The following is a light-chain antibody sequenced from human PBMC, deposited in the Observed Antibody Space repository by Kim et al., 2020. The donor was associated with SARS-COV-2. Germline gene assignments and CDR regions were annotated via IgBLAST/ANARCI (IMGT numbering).Light chain of an antibody. CDR2: GAS. CDR1: QSVSSN. V-gene: IGKV3-15*01. CDR3: QQYKDWPRT. J-gene: IGKJ1*01. Sequence: VSPGDRATLSCRASQSVSSNLAWYQQAPGQAPRLLIYGASTRATSVPTRFSGSGSRTEFTLTISSLQSEDFAVYYCQQYKDWPRTFGRGTKVDIK.